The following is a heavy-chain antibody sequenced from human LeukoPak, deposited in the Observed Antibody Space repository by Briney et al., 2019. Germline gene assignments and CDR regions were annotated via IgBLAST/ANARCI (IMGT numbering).Heavy chain of an antibody. CDR1: GGSIISGGYY. V-gene: IGHV4-31*03. J-gene: IGHJ4*02. D-gene: IGHD5-12*01. CDR3: ARATSGLRFKYFDY. CDR2: IYYSGST. Sequence: TSETLSLTCTVSGGSIISGGYYWSWIRQHPGKGLEWIGYIYYSGSTYYNPSLKSRVTISVDTSKNQFSLKLSSVTAADTAVYYCARATSGLRFKYFDYWGQGTLVTVSS.